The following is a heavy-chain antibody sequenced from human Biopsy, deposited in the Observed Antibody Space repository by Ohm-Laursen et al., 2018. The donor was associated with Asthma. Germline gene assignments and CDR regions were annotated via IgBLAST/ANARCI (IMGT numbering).Heavy chain of an antibody. J-gene: IGHJ4*02. V-gene: IGHV1-2*06. D-gene: IGHD3-3*01. CDR3: ARGRHYDFWSGYYIEYFDY. CDR2: INPNSGGT. CDR1: GYTFTGYY. Sequence: APVKVSCKASGYTFTGYYMHWVRQAPGQGLEWMGRINPNSGGTNYAQKFQGRVTMTRDTSISTAYMELSRLRSDDTAVYYCARGRHYDFWSGYYIEYFDYWGQGTLVTVSS.